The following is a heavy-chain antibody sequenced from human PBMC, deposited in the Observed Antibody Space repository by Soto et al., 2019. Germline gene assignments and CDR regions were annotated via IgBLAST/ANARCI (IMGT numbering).Heavy chain of an antibody. CDR1: GGSISSYY. J-gene: IGHJ4*02. V-gene: IGHV4-4*07. CDR3: ARSGGSFNFDY. D-gene: IGHD1-26*01. Sequence: SETLSLTCTVSGGSISSYYWSWIRQPAGKGLEWIGCIYSSGSTNYNPSFKSRVTMSVDTSNNQFSLKLSSVTAADTAVYYCARSGGSFNFDYWGQGTLVTVSS. CDR2: IYSSGST.